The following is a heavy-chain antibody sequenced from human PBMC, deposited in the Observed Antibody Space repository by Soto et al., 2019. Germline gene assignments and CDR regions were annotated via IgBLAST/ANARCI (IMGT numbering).Heavy chain of an antibody. J-gene: IGHJ5*02. CDR3: ASTYSTSWYWFDP. CDR1: EFSLSNAGLG. D-gene: IGHD6-13*01. Sequence: QVTVKESGPVLVKPTETLTLTCTVSEFSLSNAGLGVSWIRQPPGKALEWLAHIFSNDEKSYSTSLKSRLTISKDSSKSQVVLIMTNMDPVDTATYYCASTYSTSWYWFDPWGQGTLVTVSS. V-gene: IGHV2-26*04. CDR2: IFSNDEK.